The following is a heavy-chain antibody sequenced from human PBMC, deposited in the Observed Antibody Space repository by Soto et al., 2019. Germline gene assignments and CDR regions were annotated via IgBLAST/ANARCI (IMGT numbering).Heavy chain of an antibody. Sequence: GASVKVSCKASGYTFTSYYMHWVRQAPGQGLEWMGIINPSGGSTSYAQKFQGRVTMTRDTSTSTVYMELSSLRSEDTAVYYCARDSSSCSGGHCYFDYWGQGTLVTVSS. V-gene: IGHV1-46*03. CDR3: ARDSSSCSGGHCYFDY. J-gene: IGHJ4*02. D-gene: IGHD2-15*01. CDR1: GYTFTSYY. CDR2: INPSGGST.